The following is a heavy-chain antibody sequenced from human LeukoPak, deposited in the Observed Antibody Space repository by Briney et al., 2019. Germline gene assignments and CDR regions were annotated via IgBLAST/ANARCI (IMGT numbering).Heavy chain of an antibody. D-gene: IGHD2-8*01. CDR3: AKGTDGVRGSLFDY. CDR1: GFTFTNYA. CDR2: LSVSGGRP. Sequence: PGGSLRLSCAASGFTFTNYAMTWVRQAPGKGLEWVSSLSVSGGRPHYAESVKGRFTISRDNSKNTVYLQMNSLRAEDTALYYCAKGTDGVRGSLFDYWGQGTLVSVAS. J-gene: IGHJ4*02. V-gene: IGHV3-23*01.